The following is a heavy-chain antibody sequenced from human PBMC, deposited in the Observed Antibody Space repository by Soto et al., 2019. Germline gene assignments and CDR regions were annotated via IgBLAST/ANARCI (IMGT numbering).Heavy chain of an antibody. CDR2: IYWVDDK. CDR3: AHTTSSIFGVVTAFDI. Sequence: QITLKESGPTLVKPTQTLTLTCTFSGFSLSTSGVGVGWIRQPPGKALEWLALIYWVDDKRYSPSLKSRVTITKDTSKNQVVLTMTNMDPVDTATYYCAHTTSSIFGVVTAFDIWGQGTMVTVSS. D-gene: IGHD3-3*01. CDR1: GFSLSTSGVG. J-gene: IGHJ3*02. V-gene: IGHV2-5*02.